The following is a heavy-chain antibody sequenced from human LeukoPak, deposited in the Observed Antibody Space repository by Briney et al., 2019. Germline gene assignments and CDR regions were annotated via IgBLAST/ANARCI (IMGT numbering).Heavy chain of an antibody. D-gene: IGHD3-3*01. V-gene: IGHV3-20*04. Sequence: GXXLRLSCAASGFTFNDYGMSWVRQAPGKGLEWVSGINWNGGSKDYADSVKCRFTIPRDNAKTSLYLQMNSLRAEDPALYYCARGVSRYDFLSGYFAGSYYYYMDVWGKGTTVTVSS. CDR2: INWNGGSK. CDR3: ARGVSRYDFLSGYFAGSYYYYMDV. J-gene: IGHJ6*03. CDR1: GFTFNDYG.